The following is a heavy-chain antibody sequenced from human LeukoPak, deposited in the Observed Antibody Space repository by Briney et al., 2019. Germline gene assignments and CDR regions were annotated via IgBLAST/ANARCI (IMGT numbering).Heavy chain of an antibody. Sequence: GGSLRLSCAASGFIFSSYGMHWVRQAPGKGLEWVAFIRYDGSNKYFADSLKGRFTISRDNSKNTLYLQMNSLRPEDTAVYYCAKDWRRIVVVGPITRHGNYMDVWGKGTTVTISS. CDR1: GFIFSSYG. CDR3: AKDWRRIVVVGPITRHGNYMDV. D-gene: IGHD2-15*01. V-gene: IGHV3-30*02. J-gene: IGHJ6*03. CDR2: IRYDGSNK.